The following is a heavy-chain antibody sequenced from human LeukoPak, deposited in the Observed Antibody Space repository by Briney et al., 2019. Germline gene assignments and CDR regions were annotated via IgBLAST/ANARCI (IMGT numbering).Heavy chain of an antibody. J-gene: IGHJ4*02. CDR2: IIPIFGTS. V-gene: IGHV1-69*05. Sequence: SVKVSCKASGGTFSSYAISWVRQAPGQGLEWMGRIIPIFGTSNYAQKFQGRVTITTDESTTTAYMELSSLRSEDTAVYYCARGEVVAAPQIDYWGQGTLVTVSS. CDR1: GGTFSSYA. D-gene: IGHD2-15*01. CDR3: ARGEVVAAPQIDY.